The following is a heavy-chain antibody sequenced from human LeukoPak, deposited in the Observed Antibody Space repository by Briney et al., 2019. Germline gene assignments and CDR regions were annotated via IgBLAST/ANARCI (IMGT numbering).Heavy chain of an antibody. J-gene: IGHJ4*02. CDR3: AGTTAMVTIFDY. Sequence: ASVKVSCKASGYTFTTYAMHWVRQAPGQRLECMGWINAGNGNTKYSQKFQDRVTITRDTSASTAYMELSSLRSEDTAVYYCAGTTAMVTIFDYWGQGTLVTVSS. D-gene: IGHD5-18*01. V-gene: IGHV1-3*01. CDR2: INAGNGNT. CDR1: GYTFTTYA.